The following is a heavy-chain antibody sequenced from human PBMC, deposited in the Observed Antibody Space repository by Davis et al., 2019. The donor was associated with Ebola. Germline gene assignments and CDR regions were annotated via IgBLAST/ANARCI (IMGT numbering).Heavy chain of an antibody. Sequence: PSETLSLTCTPYGASFRDYYWGWVRQAPGKGLEWIGEIDYRGRTEYNPSLQSRVTISLDRTKNQFSLRLTFLTAADTAVYYCARVPSYYYASGTNWFDPWGQGTLVTVSS. CDR1: GASFRDYY. D-gene: IGHD3-10*01. CDR2: IDYRGRT. CDR3: ARVPSYYYASGTNWFDP. J-gene: IGHJ5*02. V-gene: IGHV4-34*01.